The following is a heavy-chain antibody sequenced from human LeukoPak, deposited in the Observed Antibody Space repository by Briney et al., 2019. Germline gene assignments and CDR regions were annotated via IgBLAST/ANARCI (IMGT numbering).Heavy chain of an antibody. CDR3: AKGSAAARPYFFDF. D-gene: IGHD6-6*01. J-gene: IGHJ4*02. CDR2: ITDSGGDT. Sequence: GSLRLSCAASGFTFGRYAMSWVRQAPGKGLDWISAITDSGGDTYYADSVKGRFTLSRDNSKNTLDLQMSSLRAEDTAVYYCAKGSAAARPYFFDFWGQGTLVTVSS. CDR1: GFTFGRYA. V-gene: IGHV3-23*01.